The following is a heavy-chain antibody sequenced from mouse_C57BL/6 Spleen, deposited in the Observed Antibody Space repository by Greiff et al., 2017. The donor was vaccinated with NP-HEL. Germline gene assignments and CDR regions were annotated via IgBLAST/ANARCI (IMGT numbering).Heavy chain of an antibody. CDR2: ITPTYGTT. J-gene: IGHJ4*01. V-gene: IGHV1-39*01. D-gene: IGHD2-1*01. CDR1: GYSFTDSN. Sequence: EVQLQQSGPELVKPGASVKISCKASGYSFTDSNMNWVKQSNGQSLEWIGVITPTYGTTSYNQKFKGKATLTVDQSSSTAYMQLNSLTSEDSAVYYCARSGGNYPYYAMDYWGQGTSVTVSS. CDR3: ARSGGNYPYYAMDY.